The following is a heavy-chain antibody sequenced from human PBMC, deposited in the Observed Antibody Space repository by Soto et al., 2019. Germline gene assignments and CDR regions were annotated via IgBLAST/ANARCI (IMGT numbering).Heavy chain of an antibody. D-gene: IGHD4-17*01. V-gene: IGHV1-46*03. J-gene: IGHJ4*02. Sequence: ASVKVSCKASGYTFTSYYIHWVRQAPGQGLEWMGIMNPSGGSTTNAQKNQGRLTMTRDTSTSTVYMELSSLRSEDTAVYYCAREPPSTVTTDYFDYWGQGTLVTVSS. CDR1: GYTFTSYY. CDR2: MNPSGGST. CDR3: AREPPSTVTTDYFDY.